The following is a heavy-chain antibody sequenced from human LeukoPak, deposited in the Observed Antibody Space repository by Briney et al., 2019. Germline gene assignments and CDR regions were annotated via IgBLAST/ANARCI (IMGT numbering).Heavy chain of an antibody. D-gene: IGHD3-22*01. CDR3: ARGRKWLLLTLPYHNWFDP. V-gene: IGHV4-34*01. CDR1: GFTFSTYA. J-gene: IGHJ5*02. CDR2: INHSGST. Sequence: PGGSLRLSCAASGFTFSTYAMTWVRQPPGKGLEWIGEINHSGSTNYNPSLKSRVTISVDTSKNQFSLKLSSVTAADTAVYYCARGRKWLLLTLPYHNWFDPWGQGTLVTVSS.